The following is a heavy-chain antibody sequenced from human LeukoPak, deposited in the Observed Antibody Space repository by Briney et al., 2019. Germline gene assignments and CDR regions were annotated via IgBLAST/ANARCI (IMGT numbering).Heavy chain of an antibody. CDR1: GYNFRSHG. CDR3: AKDSREAVAGRGRWFDP. Sequence: ASVKGSCKASGYNFRSHGISWVRQAPGQGLEWMGWISGFEGNTNYAQSFQGRVTMTIDTSTSTTYMELSSLRSDDTAVYYCAKDSREAVAGRGRWFDPWGQGTLVTVSS. J-gene: IGHJ5*02. CDR2: ISGFEGNT. D-gene: IGHD6-19*01. V-gene: IGHV1-18*01.